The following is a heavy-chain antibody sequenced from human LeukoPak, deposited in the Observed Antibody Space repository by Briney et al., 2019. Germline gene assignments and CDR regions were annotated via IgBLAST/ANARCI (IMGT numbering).Heavy chain of an antibody. J-gene: IGHJ6*03. CDR3: AREGPASIAVEWDYYYYMDV. Sequence: GGSLRLSCAASGFTFSSYRMSWVRQAPGKGLEWVANIKQDGSEKYYVDSVKGRFTISRDNAKNSLYLQMNSLRAEDTAVYYCAREGPASIAVEWDYYYYMDVWGKGTTVTVSS. V-gene: IGHV3-7*01. D-gene: IGHD6-19*01. CDR2: IKQDGSEK. CDR1: GFTFSSYR.